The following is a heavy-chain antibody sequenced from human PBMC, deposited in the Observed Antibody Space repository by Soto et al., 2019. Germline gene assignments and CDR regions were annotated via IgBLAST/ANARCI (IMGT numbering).Heavy chain of an antibody. D-gene: IGHD4-17*01. Sequence: PGGSLRLRCRAFGFSSGSLAIPRVRQAPGKGLEWVSSIGGSGIITYYTDSVKGRFTISRDNSGNTLFLHMNSLRADDTAVYYCAKDPNGDYVGAFDSWGQGTLVTVSS. CDR2: IGGSGIIT. CDR1: GFSSGSLA. CDR3: AKDPNGDYVGAFDS. V-gene: IGHV3-23*01. J-gene: IGHJ4*02.